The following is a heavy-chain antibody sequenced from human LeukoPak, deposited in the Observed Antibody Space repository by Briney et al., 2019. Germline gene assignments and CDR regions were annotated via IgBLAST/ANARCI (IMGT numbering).Heavy chain of an antibody. D-gene: IGHD1-26*01. V-gene: IGHV4-4*02. J-gene: IGHJ3*02. CDR3: ARALVGATYAFDI. CDR2: IHHSGST. CDR1: GDSISSNHW. Sequence: SGTLSLTCAVSGDSISSNHWWSWVRQPPGKGLEWIGEIHHSGSTNYNPSLKSRVTISVDTSKNQFSLKLSSVTAADTAVYYCARALVGATYAFDIWGQGTMVTVSS.